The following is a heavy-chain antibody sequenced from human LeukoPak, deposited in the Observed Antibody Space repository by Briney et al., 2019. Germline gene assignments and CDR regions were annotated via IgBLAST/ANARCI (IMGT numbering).Heavy chain of an antibody. Sequence: ASVKVSCKASGYTFTAYYMHWVGQAPGQGGEWMGWINPNSGVTNYAQNFQGRVTITRDTAISTAYMELNRLRSDDTAVYYCARAGLGYSSSWDYYYYMDLWGKGTTVTVSS. CDR1: GYTFTAYY. J-gene: IGHJ6*03. V-gene: IGHV1-2*02. CDR3: ARAGLGYSSSWDYYYYMDL. D-gene: IGHD6-13*01. CDR2: INPNSGVT.